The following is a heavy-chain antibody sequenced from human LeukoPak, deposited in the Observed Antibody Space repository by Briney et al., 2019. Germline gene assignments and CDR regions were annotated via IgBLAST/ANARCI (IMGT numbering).Heavy chain of an antibody. CDR1: GFTFSNDW. Sequence: GGSLRLSCAASGFTFSNDWMHWVRQAPGKGLVWVSRINPGGTTTTYADSAKGRFTISRDNARKTLYLQMNSLRVDDTAVYYCARGRGGTYQYWGQGSLVTVSS. CDR3: ARGRGGTYQY. V-gene: IGHV3-74*01. CDR2: INPGGTTT. J-gene: IGHJ4*02. D-gene: IGHD1-26*01.